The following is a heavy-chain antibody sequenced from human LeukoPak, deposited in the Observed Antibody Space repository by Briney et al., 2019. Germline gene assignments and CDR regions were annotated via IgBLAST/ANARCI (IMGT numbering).Heavy chain of an antibody. J-gene: IGHJ4*02. CDR2: ISGSGGST. CDR3: AKVLSRDFYDSSGYVDY. CDR1: GFTFSSYA. Sequence: GGSLRLSCAASGFTFSSYAMSWVRQAPGKGLEWVSAISGSGGSTYYADSVKGRFTISRDNSKSTLYLQMNSLRAEDTAVYYCAKVLSRDFYDSSGYVDYWGQGTLVTVSS. V-gene: IGHV3-23*01. D-gene: IGHD3-22*01.